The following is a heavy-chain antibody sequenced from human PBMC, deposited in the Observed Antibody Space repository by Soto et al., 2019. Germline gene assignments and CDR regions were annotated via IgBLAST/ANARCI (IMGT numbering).Heavy chain of an antibody. CDR3: ARAMGDWGTYYYYYGMDV. Sequence: SETLSLTCTVSGDSMSSNYWSWLRQPPGKGLEWIGYIYYGGATNYNPSLKSRVAISVDTSRNQFYLNLRSVTAADTAMYYCARAMGDWGTYYYYYGMDVWGQGTTVTVS. D-gene: IGHD3-16*01. CDR1: GDSMSSNY. CDR2: IYYGGAT. V-gene: IGHV4-59*01. J-gene: IGHJ6*02.